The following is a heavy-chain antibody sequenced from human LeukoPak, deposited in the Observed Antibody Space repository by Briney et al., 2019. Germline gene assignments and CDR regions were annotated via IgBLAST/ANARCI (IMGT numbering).Heavy chain of an antibody. J-gene: IGHJ6*02. D-gene: IGHD3-16*02. Sequence: PSETLSLTCAVYGGSFSGYYWSWIRHPPGKGLEWIGEINHSGSTNYNPSLKSRVTISVDTSKNQFSLKLSSVTAADTAVYYCARDRRTMITFGGVIVPLDVWGQGTTVTVSS. CDR2: INHSGST. CDR1: GGSFSGYY. CDR3: ARDRRTMITFGGVIVPLDV. V-gene: IGHV4-34*01.